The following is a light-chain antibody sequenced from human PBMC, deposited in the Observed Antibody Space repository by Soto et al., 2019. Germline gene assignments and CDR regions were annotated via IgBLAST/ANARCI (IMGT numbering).Light chain of an antibody. J-gene: IGKJ1*01. CDR2: KAS. V-gene: IGKV1-5*03. Sequence: DIQMTQSPSTLSASVGDSVTITCRASQSINSWLAWYQQKPGKAPKRLIYKASSFESGVPSRFSGSGSGTEFTLTISSLQPDDFATYYCQQYNSYPWTFGQGTKVEIK. CDR1: QSINSW. CDR3: QQYNSYPWT.